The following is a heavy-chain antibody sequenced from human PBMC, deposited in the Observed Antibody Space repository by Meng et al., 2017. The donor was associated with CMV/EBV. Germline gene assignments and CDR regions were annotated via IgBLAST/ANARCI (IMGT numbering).Heavy chain of an antibody. CDR3: ARDWAGVTTGGPRPYNWFDP. Sequence: QVQRVKSGAEGKKPGAAVKVACKASGYTFTGYYMHWVRQAPGQGLEWMGWINPNSGGTSYAQKFQGRVTMTRDTSISTAYMELSRLRSDDTAVYYCARDWAGVTTGGPRPYNWFDPWGQGTLVTVSS. J-gene: IGHJ5*02. D-gene: IGHD4-11*01. CDR1: GYTFTGYY. V-gene: IGHV1-2*02. CDR2: INPNSGGT.